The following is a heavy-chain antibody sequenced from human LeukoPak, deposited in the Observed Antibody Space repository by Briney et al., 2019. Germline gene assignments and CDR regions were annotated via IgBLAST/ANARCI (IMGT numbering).Heavy chain of an antibody. D-gene: IGHD4/OR15-4a*01. Sequence: GGSLRLSCAASGFTFSDYYMSWIRQAPGKGLEWVSYISSSANTIYYAGSVKGRFTISRDNAKNSLFLQMNSLRAEDTAVYFCGRAPNYGHSYYFDYWGQGTLVTVSS. CDR2: ISSSANTI. V-gene: IGHV3-11*01. J-gene: IGHJ4*02. CDR1: GFTFSDYY. CDR3: GRAPNYGHSYYFDY.